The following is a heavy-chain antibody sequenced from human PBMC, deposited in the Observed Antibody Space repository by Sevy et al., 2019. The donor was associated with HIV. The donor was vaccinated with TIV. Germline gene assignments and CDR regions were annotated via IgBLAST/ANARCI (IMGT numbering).Heavy chain of an antibody. Sequence: ASGKVSCKASGGTFSSYAISWVRQAPGQGLEWMGGIIPIFGTANYAQKFQGRVTITADESTSTAYMELSSLRSEDTAVYYWARGKSIAARPGWFDPWGQGTLVTVSS. V-gene: IGHV1-69*13. CDR2: IIPIFGTA. D-gene: IGHD6-6*01. CDR3: ARGKSIAARPGWFDP. CDR1: GGTFSSYA. J-gene: IGHJ5*02.